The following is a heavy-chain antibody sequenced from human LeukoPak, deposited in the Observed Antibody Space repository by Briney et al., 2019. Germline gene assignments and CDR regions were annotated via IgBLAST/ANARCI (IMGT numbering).Heavy chain of an antibody. CDR2: IYYSGST. V-gene: IGHV4-31*03. J-gene: IGHJ5*02. CDR1: GGSISSGGYY. Sequence: SQTLSLTCTVSGGSISSGGYYRSWIRQHPEKGLEWIGYIYYSGSTYYNPSLKSRVTISVDTSKNQFSLKLSSVTAADTAVYYCARAEYSSSSWFDPWGQGTLVTVSS. CDR3: ARAEYSSSSWFDP. D-gene: IGHD6-6*01.